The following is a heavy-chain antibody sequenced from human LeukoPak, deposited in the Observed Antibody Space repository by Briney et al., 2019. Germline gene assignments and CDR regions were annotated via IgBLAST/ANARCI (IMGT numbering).Heavy chain of an antibody. Sequence: SETLSLTCAVYGGSFSGYYWSWIRQPPGKGLEWIGEINHSGSTNYNPSLKSRVTISVDTSKNQFSLKLSPVTAADTAVYYCARGPITMGMDVWGQGTTVTVSS. V-gene: IGHV4-34*01. CDR2: INHSGST. D-gene: IGHD3-3*01. CDR3: ARGPITMGMDV. J-gene: IGHJ6*02. CDR1: GGSFSGYY.